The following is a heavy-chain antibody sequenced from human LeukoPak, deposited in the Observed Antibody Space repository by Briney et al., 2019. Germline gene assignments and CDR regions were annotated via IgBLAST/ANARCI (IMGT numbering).Heavy chain of an antibody. V-gene: IGHV3-23*01. J-gene: IGHJ5*02. CDR1: GFSFSSYG. CDR2: ISGCGGST. D-gene: IGHD3-10*01. Sequence: GGSLRLSCAASGFSFSSYGMSWVRQAPGKGLEWVSAISGCGGSTYYADSVKGRFTIFRDNSKNTLYLQMNSLRAEDTAVNYCARGLTIEHWFDPWGQGTLVTVSS. CDR3: ARGLTIEHWFDP.